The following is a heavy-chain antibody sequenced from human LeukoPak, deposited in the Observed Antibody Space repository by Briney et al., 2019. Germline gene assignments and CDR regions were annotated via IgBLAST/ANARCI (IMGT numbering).Heavy chain of an antibody. V-gene: IGHV4-4*09. D-gene: IGHD1-26*01. CDR2: IYTSGST. CDR1: GGSISSYY. J-gene: IGHJ4*02. CDR3: ARRVGARFDY. Sequence: SETLSLTCTVSGGSISSYYWSWIRQPPGKGLEWIGYIYTSGSTNYNPSPKSRVTISADTSKNQFSLKLSSVTAADTAVYYCARRVGARFDYWGQGTLVTVSS.